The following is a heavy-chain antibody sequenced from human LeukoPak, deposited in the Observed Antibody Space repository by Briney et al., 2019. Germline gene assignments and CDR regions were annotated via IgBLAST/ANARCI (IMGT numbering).Heavy chain of an antibody. V-gene: IGHV1-2*02. CDR2: INPNSGGT. CDR3: ARSKTGSAAAEE. CDR1: GYTFIDYY. D-gene: IGHD6-13*01. J-gene: IGHJ4*02. Sequence: GASVKVSCKASGYTFIDYYMHWVRQAPGQGLEWMGWINPNSGGTNYAQKLQGRVTMTTDTSTSTAYMEVRSLRSDDTAVYYCARSKTGSAAAEEWGQGTLVIVSS.